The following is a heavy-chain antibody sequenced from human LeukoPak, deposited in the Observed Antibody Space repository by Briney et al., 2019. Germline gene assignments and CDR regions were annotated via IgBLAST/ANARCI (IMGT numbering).Heavy chain of an antibody. Sequence: PGGSLRLSCAASGFTVSTNYMNWVRQAPGKGLEWVSVIYSGGSTYYADSVKGRFTLSRDNSKNTLYLQMNSLRAEDTAVYYCAVSGSYNYYFDYWGQGTLVTVSS. D-gene: IGHD1-26*01. CDR2: IYSGGST. J-gene: IGHJ4*02. CDR1: GFTVSTNY. CDR3: AVSGSYNYYFDY. V-gene: IGHV3-53*01.